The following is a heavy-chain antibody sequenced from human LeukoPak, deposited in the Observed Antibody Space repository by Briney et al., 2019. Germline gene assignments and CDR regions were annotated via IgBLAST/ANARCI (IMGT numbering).Heavy chain of an antibody. J-gene: IGHJ5*02. D-gene: IGHD2-21*01. Sequence: GGSLRLSCAASGFTVSSYSMSWVRQAPGKGLEWVSVIYSGGTTNSADSVKGRFTISRDKSKNTLYLQMNSLRAEDTAVYYCARIRRFPNWFDPWGQGTLVTVSS. CDR1: GFTVSSYS. V-gene: IGHV3-53*01. CDR2: IYSGGTT. CDR3: ARIRRFPNWFDP.